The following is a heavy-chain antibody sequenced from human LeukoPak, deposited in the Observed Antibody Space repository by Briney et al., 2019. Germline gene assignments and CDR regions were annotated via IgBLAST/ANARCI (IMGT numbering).Heavy chain of an antibody. Sequence: PSETLSLTCAVYGGSFSGYYWSWIRQPPGKGLEWIGEINHSGSTNYNPSLKSRVTISVDTSKNQFSLKLSSVTAADTAVYYCARGGYYDSSGYYYVPYYYYYGMDVWGQGTTVTVSS. D-gene: IGHD3-22*01. V-gene: IGHV4-34*01. J-gene: IGHJ6*02. CDR2: INHSGST. CDR1: GGSFSGYY. CDR3: ARGGYYDSSGYYYVPYYYYYGMDV.